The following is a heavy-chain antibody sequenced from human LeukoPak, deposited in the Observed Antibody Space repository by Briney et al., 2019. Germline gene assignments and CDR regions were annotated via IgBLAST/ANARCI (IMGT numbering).Heavy chain of an antibody. CDR1: GFTFDDYG. V-gene: IGHV3-20*01. CDR2: INWNGGST. Sequence: GGSLRLSCAASGFTFDDYGMSWVRQAPGKGLEWVSGINWNGGSTGYADSVKGRFTISRDNAKNSLYLQMNSLRAEDTALYHCARLSTVRGATMYYFDYWGQGTLVTVSS. CDR3: ARLSTVRGATMYYFDY. J-gene: IGHJ4*02. D-gene: IGHD3-10*01.